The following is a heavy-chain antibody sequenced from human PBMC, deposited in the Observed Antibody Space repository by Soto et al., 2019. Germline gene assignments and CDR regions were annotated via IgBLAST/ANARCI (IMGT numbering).Heavy chain of an antibody. CDR3: AVVDSTGNWFDP. CDR1: GGSISSSDFY. CDR2: MYYSGTT. V-gene: IGHV4-39*01. Sequence: PSETLSLTCTVSGGSISSSDFYWGWLRQTPGKGLEFIGSMYYSGTTYYNPSLKSRVTISVDTSENQFTLKLISVTAADTAVYYCAVVDSTGNWFDPWGEGALVTVSS. D-gene: IGHD6-25*01. J-gene: IGHJ5*02.